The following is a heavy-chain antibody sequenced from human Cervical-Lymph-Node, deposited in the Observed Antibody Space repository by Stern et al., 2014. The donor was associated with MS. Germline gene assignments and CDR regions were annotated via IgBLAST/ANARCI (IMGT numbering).Heavy chain of an antibody. J-gene: IGHJ4*02. CDR3: ARDLKD. Sequence: QLVQSGPEVKKPGSSVKVSCRASGGTFSNSAINWVRQAPGQGLEWLGGISPILGRPNYAQKFHGRVTIIEDKSTDTTYMEMTTLTYEDTAVFDCARDLKDWGQGTLVTVSS. CDR1: GGTFSNSA. V-gene: IGHV1-69*06. CDR2: ISPILGRP.